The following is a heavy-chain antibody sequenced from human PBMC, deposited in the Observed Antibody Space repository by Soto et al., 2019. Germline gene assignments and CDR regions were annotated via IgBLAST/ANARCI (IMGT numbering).Heavy chain of an antibody. CDR2: IIPFHGVT. Sequence: QVQLVQSGAEVKKPGSSVKVSCKASGGTFSPYTINWVRQAAGQGLEWMGRIIPFHGVTNYAQKFQARVTITADKSTSTAYMELSGLRFEDTAMYYCTRDWEITVSTWSFGGFWGRATLVTVSS. CDR1: GGTFSPYT. V-gene: IGHV1-69*08. J-gene: IGHJ4*02. D-gene: IGHD3-10*01. CDR3: TRDWEITVSTWSFGGF.